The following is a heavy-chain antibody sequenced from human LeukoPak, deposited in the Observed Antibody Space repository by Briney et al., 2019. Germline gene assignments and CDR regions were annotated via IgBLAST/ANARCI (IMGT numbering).Heavy chain of an antibody. CDR3: AREDYGDYGFDY. CDR2: IYSGGST. D-gene: IGHD4-17*01. CDR1: GFTVSSNY. J-gene: IGHJ4*02. V-gene: IGHV3-66*01. Sequence: GGSLRLSCAASGFTVSSNYMSWVRQAPGKGLEWVSVIYSGGSTYYADSVKGRFTISRDNSKNTLYLQMNSLRAEDTAVYYCAREDYGDYGFDYWGQGTLVTVSS.